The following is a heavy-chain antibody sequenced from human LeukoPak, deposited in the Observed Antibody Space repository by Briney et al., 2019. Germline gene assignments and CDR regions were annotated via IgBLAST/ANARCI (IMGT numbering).Heavy chain of an antibody. V-gene: IGHV4-34*01. J-gene: IGHJ4*02. Sequence: SETLSLTCAVYGGSFSGYYWSWIRQPPGKGLEWIGEINHSGSTNYNPSLKSRATISVDTSKNQFSLKLSSVTAADTAVYYCARGRARGPVYYYDSSGRNYFDYWGQGTLVTVSS. D-gene: IGHD3-22*01. CDR2: INHSGST. CDR1: GGSFSGYY. CDR3: ARGRARGPVYYYDSSGRNYFDY.